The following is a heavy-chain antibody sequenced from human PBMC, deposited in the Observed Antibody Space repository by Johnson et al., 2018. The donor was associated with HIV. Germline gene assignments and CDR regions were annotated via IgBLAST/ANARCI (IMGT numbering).Heavy chain of an antibody. D-gene: IGHD1-26*01. V-gene: IGHV3-30*04. Sequence: QVQLVESGGGVVQPGRSLRLSCAASGFTFSSYAMHWVRQAPGKGLEWVAVISYDGSNKYYADSVKGRFTISRDNSKNTLYLQMNRPRVEDTAVYYCARVRSGRENAFDIWGQGTMVTVSS. J-gene: IGHJ3*02. CDR2: ISYDGSNK. CDR3: ARVRSGRENAFDI. CDR1: GFTFSSYA.